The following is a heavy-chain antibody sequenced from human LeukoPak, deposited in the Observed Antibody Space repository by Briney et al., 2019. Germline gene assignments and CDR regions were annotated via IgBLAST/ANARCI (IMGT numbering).Heavy chain of an antibody. CDR2: INHSGST. J-gene: IGHJ4*02. D-gene: IGHD2-2*01. V-gene: IGHV4-34*01. CDR1: GGSFSGYY. CDR3: ARTDQRGRPFDY. Sequence: PSETLSLTCAVYGGSFSGYYWSWIRQRLRGGLEWIGEINHSGSTNYNPSLKSRVTISVDTSKNQFSLKLSSVTAADTAVYYCARTDQRGRPFDYWGQGTLVTVSS.